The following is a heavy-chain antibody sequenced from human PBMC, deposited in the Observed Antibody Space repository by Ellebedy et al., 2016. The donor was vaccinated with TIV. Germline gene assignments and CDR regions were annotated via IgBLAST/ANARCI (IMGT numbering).Heavy chain of an antibody. CDR1: GFSFSTYA. CDR3: AKELVSRDSLSFDY. V-gene: IGHV3-23*01. D-gene: IGHD3-9*01. CDR2: IGSRSEYK. J-gene: IGHJ4*02. Sequence: GESLKISCAASGFSFSTYAMAWVRQAPGKGLEWLSAIGSRSEYKFYTDSVKGRFTIARDNSKNTLWLQMYSLRDEDTDVYYCAKELVSRDSLSFDYWGLGTLVTVTS.